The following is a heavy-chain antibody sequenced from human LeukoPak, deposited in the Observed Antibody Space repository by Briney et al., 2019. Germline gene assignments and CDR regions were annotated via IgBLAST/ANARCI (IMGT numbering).Heavy chain of an antibody. CDR1: GYSFTSYW. CDR3: ARPPLFGGSYPYY. J-gene: IGHJ4*02. V-gene: IGHV5-51*01. D-gene: IGHD1-26*01. CDR2: VYPGDSDT. Sequence: GEPLKISCKGSGYSFTSYWIGWVCQMPGKGLEWMGIVYPGDSDTRYSPSFQGQVTISADKSISTAYLQWSSLKASDTAMYYCARPPLFGGSYPYYWGQGTLVTVSS.